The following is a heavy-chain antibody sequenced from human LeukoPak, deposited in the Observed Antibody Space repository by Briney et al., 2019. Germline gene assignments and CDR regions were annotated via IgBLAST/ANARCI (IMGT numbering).Heavy chain of an antibody. CDR3: ARSRGYSYGTTFLDY. D-gene: IGHD5-18*01. CDR1: GGAISSSSYY. Sequence: SETLSLTCTVSGGAISSSSYYWGWVRQPPGKGLEWVGYLYHTGSTYYNPSLKSGVTISVDTSKNQFSLKLSSVTAADTAVYYCARSRGYSYGTTFLDYWGQGTLVTVSS. J-gene: IGHJ4*02. CDR2: LYHTGST. V-gene: IGHV4-39*07.